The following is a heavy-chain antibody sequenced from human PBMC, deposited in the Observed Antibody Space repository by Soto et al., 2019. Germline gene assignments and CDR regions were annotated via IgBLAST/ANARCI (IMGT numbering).Heavy chain of an antibody. D-gene: IGHD6-19*01. CDR3: AKVAVAGRGGDNWFDP. CDR1: GFTFSDYY. CDR2: ISYDGSNK. V-gene: IGHV3-30*18. Sequence: QVQLVESGGGLVKPGGSLRLSCAASGFTFSDYYMSWIRQAPGKGLEWVAVISYDGSNKYYADSVKGRFTISRDNSKNTLYLQMNSLRAEDTAVYYCAKVAVAGRGGDNWFDPWGQGTLVTVSS. J-gene: IGHJ5*02.